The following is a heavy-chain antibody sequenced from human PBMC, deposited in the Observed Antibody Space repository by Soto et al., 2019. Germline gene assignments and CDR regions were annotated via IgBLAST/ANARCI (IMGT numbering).Heavy chain of an antibody. V-gene: IGHV3-48*03. J-gene: IGHJ4*02. Sequence: PGGSLRLSCAASGFTFSRFELHWVRQAPGKGLEWISYISSSGSTAYYASSVEGRFTNSRDNANNSVYLQMDSLRAEDTALYYCTRAAWFPYVTFYWGQGALVTVSS. CDR2: ISSSGSTA. D-gene: IGHD3-10*01. CDR3: TRAAWFPYVTFY. CDR1: GFTFSRFE.